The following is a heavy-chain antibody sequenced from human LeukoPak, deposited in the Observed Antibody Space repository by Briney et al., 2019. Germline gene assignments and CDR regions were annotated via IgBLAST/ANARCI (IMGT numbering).Heavy chain of an antibody. Sequence: SETLSLTCAVYGGSFSGYYWSWIRQPPGKGLEWIGEINHSGSTNYNPSLKSRVTISVDKSKNQFSLKLSSVTAADTAVYYCARVNRYGSGSSSFDYWGQGTLVTVSS. CDR1: GGSFSGYY. J-gene: IGHJ4*02. CDR3: ARVNRYGSGSSSFDY. V-gene: IGHV4-34*01. CDR2: INHSGST. D-gene: IGHD3-10*01.